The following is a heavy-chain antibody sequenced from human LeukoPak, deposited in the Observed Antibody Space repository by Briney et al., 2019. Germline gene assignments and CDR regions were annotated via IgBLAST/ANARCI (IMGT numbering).Heavy chain of an antibody. J-gene: IGHJ4*02. CDR2: IIPIFGTA. CDR3: ARDCSSTSCYDY. CDR1: GYIFSSYY. Sequence: SVKVSCKASGYIFSSYYMHWVRQAPGQGLEWMGGIIPIFGTANYAQKFQGRVTITADESTSTAYMELSSLRSEDTAVYYCARDCSSTSCYDYWGQGTLVTVSS. V-gene: IGHV1-69*13. D-gene: IGHD2-2*01.